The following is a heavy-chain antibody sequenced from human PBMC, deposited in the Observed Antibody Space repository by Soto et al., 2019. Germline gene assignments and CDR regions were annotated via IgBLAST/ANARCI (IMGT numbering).Heavy chain of an antibody. CDR3: ARNPFDY. Sequence: QVQLQESGPGLVKPSGTLSLTCAVSGGSISSDYWWSWVRQPPGKGLEWIGEIFHGGTTNYNPSIKSRVTISMDKSDNQFSLKLNSVTAADTGVYYCARNPFDYWGQGTLVTVSS. CDR1: GGSISSDYW. CDR2: IFHGGTT. V-gene: IGHV4-4*02. J-gene: IGHJ4*02.